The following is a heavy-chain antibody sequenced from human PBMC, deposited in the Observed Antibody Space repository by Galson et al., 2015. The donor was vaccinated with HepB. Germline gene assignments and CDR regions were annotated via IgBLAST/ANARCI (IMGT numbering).Heavy chain of an antibody. CDR2: SRNKANSYTT. V-gene: IGHV3-72*01. Sequence: SLRLSCAASGFTFSDQYMDWVRQAPGKGLEWVGRSRNKANSYTTEYAASVKGRFTISRDDSKNSLNLQMNSLRTEDTAVYFCARWSRAGDYFDYWGLGTLVTVSS. J-gene: IGHJ4*02. CDR1: GFTFSDQY. CDR3: ARWSRAGDYFDY. D-gene: IGHD6-19*01.